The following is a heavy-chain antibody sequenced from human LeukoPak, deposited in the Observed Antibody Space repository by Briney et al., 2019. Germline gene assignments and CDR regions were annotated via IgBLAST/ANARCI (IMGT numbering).Heavy chain of an antibody. CDR3: ARDDNDAFDI. CDR1: GGSFSGYY. CDR2: INHSGST. D-gene: IGHD3-22*01. V-gene: IGHV4-34*01. Sequence: SETLSLTCAVYGGSFSGYYWSWIRQPPGKGLEWIGEINHSGSTNYNPSLKSRVTISVDTSENQFSLKLSSVTAADTAVYYCARDDNDAFDIWGQGTMDTVSS. J-gene: IGHJ3*02.